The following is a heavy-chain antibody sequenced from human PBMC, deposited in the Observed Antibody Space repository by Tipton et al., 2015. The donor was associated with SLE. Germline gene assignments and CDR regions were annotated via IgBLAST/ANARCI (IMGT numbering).Heavy chain of an antibody. CDR1: GFTFSGSA. Sequence: SLRLSCAVSGFTFSGSAMHWVRQASGRGLEWVSTITGSGVNTYYADSVKGRFTISRDNSKNTLYLQMNSLRAEDTAVYYCARGGSSSRWGRGALVTVSS. CDR3: ARGGSSSR. V-gene: IGHV3-23*01. J-gene: IGHJ4*02. CDR2: ITGSGVNT. D-gene: IGHD6-13*01.